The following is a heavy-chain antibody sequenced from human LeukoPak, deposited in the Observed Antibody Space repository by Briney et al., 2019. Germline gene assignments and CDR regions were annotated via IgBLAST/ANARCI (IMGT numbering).Heavy chain of an antibody. CDR1: GFTFSSYS. D-gene: IGHD2-21*01. CDR3: ARSLIPYFDY. Sequence: GGSLRLSCAASGFTFSSYSMDWVRQAPGKGLEWISFISSSSGSTKYYADSVKGRFTISRDNAKNSLYLQMNSLRAEDTAVYYCARSLIPYFDYWGQGTLVTVSS. J-gene: IGHJ4*02. V-gene: IGHV3-48*04. CDR2: ISSSSGSTK.